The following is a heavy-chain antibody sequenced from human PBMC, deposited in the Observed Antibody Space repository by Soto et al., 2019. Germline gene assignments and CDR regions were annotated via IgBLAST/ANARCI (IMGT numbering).Heavy chain of an antibody. CDR1: GFTFSSYG. J-gene: IGHJ6*03. CDR3: ARDPNYYYYMDV. CDR2: IKQDGSEK. Sequence: GSLRHSCAASGFTFSSYGMSWVRQAPGKGLEWVANIKQDGSEKYYVDSVKGRFTISRDNAKNSLYLQMNSLRAEDTAVYYCARDPNYYYYMDVWGKGTTVTVSS. V-gene: IGHV3-7*01.